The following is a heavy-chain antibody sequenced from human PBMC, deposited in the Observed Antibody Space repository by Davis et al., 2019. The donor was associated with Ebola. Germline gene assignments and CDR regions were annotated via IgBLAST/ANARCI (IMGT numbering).Heavy chain of an antibody. D-gene: IGHD1-26*01. V-gene: IGHV1-24*01. CDR1: GYSLSEQI. J-gene: IGHJ4*02. Sequence: ASVKVSCKVSGYSLSEQIIHWVRQAPGEGLEWMGGSGPGYGEIIYAQKFQGRVTMTEDTSTDTAYMELPSLRSEDTAVYYCATAAGERLDHFDSWGQGSLVTVSS. CDR2: SGPGYGEI. CDR3: ATAAGERLDHFDS.